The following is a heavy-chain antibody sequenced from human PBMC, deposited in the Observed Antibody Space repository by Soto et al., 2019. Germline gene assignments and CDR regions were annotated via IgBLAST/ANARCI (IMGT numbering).Heavy chain of an antibody. J-gene: IGHJ6*02. CDR1: GGTFSSDA. V-gene: IGHV1-69*05. D-gene: IGHD1-26*01. CDR3: AREIVGATGYYYYGMDV. Sequence: SVKGYCKTAGGTFSSDAISWVRQDPGQGLEWMGGIIPIFGTANYAQKFQGRVTMTRDTSISTAYMELSRLRSDDTAVYYCAREIVGATGYYYYGMDVWGQGTTVTVSS. CDR2: IIPIFGTA.